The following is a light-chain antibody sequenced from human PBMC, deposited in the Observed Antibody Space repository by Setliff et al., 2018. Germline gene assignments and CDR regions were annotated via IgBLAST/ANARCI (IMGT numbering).Light chain of an antibody. V-gene: IGLV2-14*01. J-gene: IGLJ1*01. CDR3: YSYTSTARV. Sequence: QSVLTQPASVSGSPGQSITISCSGTTSDIGTYNYVSWYQQYPGKAPKLVIYDVSNRPSGVSNRFSGSKSGNTASLTISGLQAEDEADYYCYSYTSTARVFGTGTKVTVL. CDR2: DVS. CDR1: TSDIGTYNY.